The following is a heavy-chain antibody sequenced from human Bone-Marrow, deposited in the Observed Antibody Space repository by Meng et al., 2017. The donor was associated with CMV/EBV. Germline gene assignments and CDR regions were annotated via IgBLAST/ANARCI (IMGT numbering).Heavy chain of an antibody. CDR2: IKQDGSEK. J-gene: IGHJ4*02. CDR3: AREPDNLDY. D-gene: IGHD1-1*01. Sequence: GESLKISCAASGFTFSSYWMSWVRQAPGKGLEWVANIKQDGSEKYYVDSVKGRFTISRDNAKNSLYLQMNSRRAEDTAVYYCAREPDNLDYWGQGTLVTVSS. V-gene: IGHV3-7*01. CDR1: GFTFSSYW.